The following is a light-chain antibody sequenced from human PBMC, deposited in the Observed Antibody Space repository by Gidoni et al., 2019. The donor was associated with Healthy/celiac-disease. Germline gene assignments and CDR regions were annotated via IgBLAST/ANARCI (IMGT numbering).Light chain of an antibody. CDR3: MQALQTPL. V-gene: IGKV2-28*01. CDR1: QSLLHSNGYNY. CDR2: LGS. J-gene: IGKJ4*01. Sequence: CRSSQSLLHSNGYNYLDWYLQKPGQSPQLLIYLGSNRASGVPDRFSGSGSGTDFTLKISRVEAEDVGVYYCMQALQTPLFGGGTKVEIK.